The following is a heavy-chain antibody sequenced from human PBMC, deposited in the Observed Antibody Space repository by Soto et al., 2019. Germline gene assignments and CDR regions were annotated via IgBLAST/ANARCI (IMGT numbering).Heavy chain of an antibody. CDR2: ISSSSSYI. J-gene: IGHJ3*02. D-gene: IGHD2-2*01. CDR1: GFTFSSYS. Sequence: GGSLRLSCAASGFTFSSYSMNWVRQAPGKGLEWVSSISSSSSYIYYADSVKGRFTISRDNAKNSLYLQMNSLRAEDTALYFCAIYCSSTSCYLAFDIWGQGTMVTVSS. V-gene: IGHV3-21*01. CDR3: AIYCSSTSCYLAFDI.